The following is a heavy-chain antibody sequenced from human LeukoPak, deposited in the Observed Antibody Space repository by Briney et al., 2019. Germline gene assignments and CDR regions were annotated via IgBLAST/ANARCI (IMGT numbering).Heavy chain of an antibody. V-gene: IGHV4-59*01. CDR1: GGSISPYY. CDR2: IYYSGNT. Sequence: PSETLSLTCTVSGGSISPYYWSWIRQPPGKGLELIAYIYYSGNTNYNPSLKSRVTISVDTSKNQFSLKLSSVTAADTAVYYRARAGENWETGYGMDVWGQGTTVTVSS. J-gene: IGHJ6*02. CDR3: ARAGENWETGYGMDV. D-gene: IGHD7-27*01.